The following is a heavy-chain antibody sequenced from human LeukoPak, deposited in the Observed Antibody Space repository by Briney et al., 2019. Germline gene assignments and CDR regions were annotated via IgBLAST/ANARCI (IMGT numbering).Heavy chain of an antibody. CDR3: ARVSAHQLLSAFDI. Sequence: GGSLRLSCAASGSTFSSYAMSWVRQAPGKGLEWVSAISGSGGSTYYADSVKGRFTISRDNSKNTLYLQMNSLRAEDTAVYYCARVSAHQLLSAFDIWGQGTMVTVSS. J-gene: IGHJ3*02. V-gene: IGHV3-23*01. CDR1: GSTFSSYA. D-gene: IGHD2-2*01. CDR2: ISGSGGST.